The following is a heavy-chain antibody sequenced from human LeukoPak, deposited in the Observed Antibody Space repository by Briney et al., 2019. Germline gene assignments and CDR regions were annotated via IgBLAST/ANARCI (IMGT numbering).Heavy chain of an antibody. J-gene: IGHJ4*02. V-gene: IGHV1-46*01. CDR3: ARESPSTFYFDY. CDR2: IKVYGDTT. CDR1: GNTFTSFH. Sequence: ASVKVSCKAFGNTFTSFHIHWVRQAPGQGLEYMGIIKVYGDTTIYAQRFQGRITMTRDTSTSTVYMELSSLNSEDTAVYYCARESPSTFYFDYWGQGTLVTVSS. D-gene: IGHD1-1*01.